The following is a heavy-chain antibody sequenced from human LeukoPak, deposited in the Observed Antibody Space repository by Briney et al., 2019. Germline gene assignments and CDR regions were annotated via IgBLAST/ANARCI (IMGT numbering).Heavy chain of an antibody. V-gene: IGHV5-51*01. CDR2: IYPGDSDT. CDR1: GYSFTSYW. Sequence: PGESLKISRKGSGYSFTSYWIGWVRQMPGKGLEWMGIIYPGDSDTRYSPSFQGQVTISADKSISTAYLQWSSLKASDTAMYYCARAYHDFWSGSIYYYYYMDVWGKGTTVTVSS. J-gene: IGHJ6*03. D-gene: IGHD3-3*01. CDR3: ARAYHDFWSGSIYYYYYMDV.